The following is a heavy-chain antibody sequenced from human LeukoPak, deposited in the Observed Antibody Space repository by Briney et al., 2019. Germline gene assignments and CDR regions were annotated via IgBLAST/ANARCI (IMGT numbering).Heavy chain of an antibody. CDR1: GGSISSSSYY. CDR2: IYYSGST. CDR3: ARHDSSGWHFDY. D-gene: IGHD6-19*01. J-gene: IGHJ4*02. V-gene: IGHV4-39*01. Sequence: SETLSLTCTVSGGSISSSSYYWGWIRQPPGKGLEWIGSIYYSGSTYYNPSLKSRVTISVDTSKNQSSLKLSSVTAADTAVYYCARHDSSGWHFDYWGQGTLVTVSS.